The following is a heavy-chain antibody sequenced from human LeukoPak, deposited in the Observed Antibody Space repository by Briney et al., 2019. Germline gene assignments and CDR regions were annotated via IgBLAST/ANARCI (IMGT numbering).Heavy chain of an antibody. CDR1: GGSFSGYY. Sequence: ETLSLTCAVYGGSFSGYYWSWVRQAPGKGLEWVSVIYSGGSTYYADSVKGRFTISRDNSKNTLYLQMNSLRAEDTAVYYCTRSGLRRAFDYWGQGTLVTVSS. CDR2: IYSGGST. J-gene: IGHJ4*02. V-gene: IGHV3-66*01. CDR3: TRSGLRRAFDY. D-gene: IGHD5-12*01.